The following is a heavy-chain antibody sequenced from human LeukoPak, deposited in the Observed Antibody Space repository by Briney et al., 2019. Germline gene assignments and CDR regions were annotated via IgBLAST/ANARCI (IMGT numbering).Heavy chain of an antibody. D-gene: IGHD6-6*01. CDR3: ALSTYSSSPS. CDR1: GLALRVHR. J-gene: IGHJ5*02. V-gene: IGHV3-7*01. CDR2: INQDESKK. Sequence: GRTLRLSRAASGLALRVHRMIWVTHAPAQALEWVANINQDESKKYYVDSVEGRFTISRDNAKNSLYLQMNSLRAEDTALYYCALSTYSSSPSWGQGTLVTVSS.